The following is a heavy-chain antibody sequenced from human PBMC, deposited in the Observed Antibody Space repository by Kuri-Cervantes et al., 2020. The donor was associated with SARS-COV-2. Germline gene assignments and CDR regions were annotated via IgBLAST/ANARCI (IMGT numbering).Heavy chain of an antibody. V-gene: IGHV3-30*02. Sequence: TCAASGFTFSSYEMNWVRQAPGKGLEWVAFIRYDGSNKYYADSVKGRFTISRDNSKNTLYLQMNSLRAEDTAVYYCAKTPIVVVIAITYYFDYWGQGTLVTDSS. CDR3: AKTPIVVVIAITYYFDY. CDR1: GFTFSSYE. CDR2: IRYDGSNK. D-gene: IGHD2-21*01. J-gene: IGHJ4*02.